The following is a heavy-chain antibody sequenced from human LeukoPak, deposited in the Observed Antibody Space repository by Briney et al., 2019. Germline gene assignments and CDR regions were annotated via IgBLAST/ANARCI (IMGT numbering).Heavy chain of an antibody. CDR2: IDWDDDK. V-gene: IGHV2-70*11. CDR1: GFSLSTSGMC. D-gene: IGHD2-15*01. J-gene: IGHJ4*02. CDR3: ARPRSVGTCYLFDY. Sequence: ESGPTLVNPTQTLTLTCTFSGFSLSTSGMCVSWIRQPPGKALEWLARIDWDDDKYYSTSLKTRLTISKDTSKNQVVLTMTNMDPVDTATYYCARPRSVGTCYLFDYWGQGTLVTVSS.